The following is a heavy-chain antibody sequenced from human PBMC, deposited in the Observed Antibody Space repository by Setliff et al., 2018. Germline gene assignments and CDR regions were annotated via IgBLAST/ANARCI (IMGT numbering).Heavy chain of an antibody. J-gene: IGHJ4*02. CDR1: GYIFTGYY. CDR2: INPNSGGT. CDR3: VSAGLTAISNGLDY. V-gene: IGHV1-2*06. Sequence: GASVKVSCKASGYIFTGYYMHWVRQAPGQGLEWMGRINPNSGGTNYAKKFQGRVTMTRDTSVSTAYMELSRLRSDDTAVYYCVSAGLTAISNGLDYWGQGTPVTVSS. D-gene: IGHD2-21*02.